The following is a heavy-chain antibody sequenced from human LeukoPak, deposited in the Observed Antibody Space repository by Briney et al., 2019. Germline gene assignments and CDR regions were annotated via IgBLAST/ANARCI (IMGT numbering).Heavy chain of an antibody. Sequence: ASVKVSFKASGSTVSNYGISWVRQAPEQGREGLGWIMGYNGNTNCTQKVQGRVTMTTVTSTSTAYMELRRLRSDETAVYYCVKEVDYYHSGDYSTNGFDIWGQGTLVTVSS. CDR2: IMGYNGNT. V-gene: IGHV1-18*01. J-gene: IGHJ4*02. CDR3: VKEVDYYHSGDYSTNGFDI. CDR1: GSTVSNYG. D-gene: IGHD3-22*01.